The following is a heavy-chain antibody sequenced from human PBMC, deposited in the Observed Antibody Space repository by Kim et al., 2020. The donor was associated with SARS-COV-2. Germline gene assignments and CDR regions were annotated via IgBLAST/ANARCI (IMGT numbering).Heavy chain of an antibody. Sequence: SETLSLTCAVYGGSFSGYYWSWIRQPPGKGLEWIGEINHSGSTNYNPSLKSRVTISVDTSKNQFSLKLSSVTAADTAVYYCARVRYSSSWRGNYYFDYWGQGTLVTVSS. J-gene: IGHJ4*02. CDR2: INHSGST. D-gene: IGHD6-13*01. V-gene: IGHV4-34*01. CDR3: ARVRYSSSWRGNYYFDY. CDR1: GGSFSGYY.